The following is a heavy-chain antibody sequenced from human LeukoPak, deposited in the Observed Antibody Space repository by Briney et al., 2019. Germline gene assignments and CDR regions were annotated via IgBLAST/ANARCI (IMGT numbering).Heavy chain of an antibody. J-gene: IGHJ6*02. D-gene: IGHD3-10*01. V-gene: IGHV1-69*13. Sequence: GASVKVSCKASGGTFSSYAISWVRQAPGQGLEWMGGIIPIFGTANYAQKFQGRITITADESTSTAYMELSSLRSEDTAVYYCARGGVGARITMVRGVKRYYYGMDVWGQGTTVTVSS. CDR3: ARGGVGARITMVRGVKRYYYGMDV. CDR1: GGTFSSYA. CDR2: IIPIFGTA.